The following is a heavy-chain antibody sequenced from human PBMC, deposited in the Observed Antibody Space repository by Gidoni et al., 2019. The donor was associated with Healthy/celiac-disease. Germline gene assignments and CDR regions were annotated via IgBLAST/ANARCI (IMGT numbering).Heavy chain of an antibody. D-gene: IGHD2-15*01. CDR1: GFSLSNARMG. Sequence: QVTLKEPGPVLVKPTETLTLTCTVSGFSLSNARMGVRWIRQPPGKALEWLAHIFSNDEKSYSTSLKSRLTISKDTSKSQVVLTMTNMDPVDTATYYCARSRFGYGYGMDVWGQGTTVTVSS. V-gene: IGHV2-26*01. CDR3: ARSRFGYGYGMDV. J-gene: IGHJ6*02. CDR2: IFSNDEK.